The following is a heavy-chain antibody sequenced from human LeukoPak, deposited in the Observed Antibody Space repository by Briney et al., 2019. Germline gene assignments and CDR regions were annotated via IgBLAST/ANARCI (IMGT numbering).Heavy chain of an antibody. J-gene: IGHJ4*02. CDR1: GGSISSGNYY. CDR3: ARVPITYSSGFGKLS. V-gene: IGHV4-61*02. D-gene: IGHD6-19*01. Sequence: SETLSLTCTVSGGSISSGNYYWSWIRQPAGKGLEWIGRIYTSGSTNYNPSLKSRVTISVDTSKNQFSLKLSSVTAADTAVYYCARVPITYSSGFGKLSWGQGTLVTVSS. CDR2: IYTSGST.